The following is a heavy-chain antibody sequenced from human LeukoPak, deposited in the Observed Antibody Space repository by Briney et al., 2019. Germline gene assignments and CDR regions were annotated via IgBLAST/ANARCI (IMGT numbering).Heavy chain of an antibody. V-gene: IGHV1-8*02. CDR2: MNPNSGNT. D-gene: IGHD2-2*02. J-gene: IGHJ6*02. CDR3: ASLVVPAAIRRYGMDV. CDR1: GGTFSSYA. Sequence: ASVKVSCKASGGTFSSYAISWVRQAPGQGLEWMGWMNPNSGNTGYAQKFQGRVTMTRNTSISTAYMELSSLRSKDTAVYYCASLVVPAAIRRYGMDVWGQGTTVTVSS.